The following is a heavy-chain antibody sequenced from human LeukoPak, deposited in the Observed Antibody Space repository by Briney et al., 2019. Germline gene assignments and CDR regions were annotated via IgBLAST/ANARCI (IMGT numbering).Heavy chain of an antibody. CDR1: GGSVTDYW. D-gene: IGHD3-10*01. J-gene: IGHJ6*03. CDR2: VKQDGSAK. V-gene: IGHV3-7*01. Sequence: ETLSLTCTVSGGSVTDYWSWIRQSPGKGLEWVASVKQDGSAKYYVDSVKGRFTISRDNAKNSLYLQMNSLRAEDTAVYYCARDSGYYYYMDVWGKGTTVTVSS. CDR3: ARDSGYYYYMDV.